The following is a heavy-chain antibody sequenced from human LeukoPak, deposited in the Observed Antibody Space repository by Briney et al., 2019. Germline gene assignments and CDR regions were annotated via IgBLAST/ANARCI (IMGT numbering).Heavy chain of an antibody. D-gene: IGHD1-26*01. CDR2: ICDSGST. Sequence: PSETLSLTCTVSGGSISSHYWSWIRQPPGKGLEWIGYICDSGSTNYNPSLKSRVTISIDTSKNQFSLKLSSVTAADTAIYYCAGVGGTNYYYYGMDVWGQGTTVTVSS. CDR3: AGVGGTNYYYYGMDV. J-gene: IGHJ6*02. V-gene: IGHV4-59*11. CDR1: GGSISSHY.